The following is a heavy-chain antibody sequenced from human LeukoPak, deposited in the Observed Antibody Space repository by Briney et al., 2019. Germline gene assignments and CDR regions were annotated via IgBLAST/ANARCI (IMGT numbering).Heavy chain of an antibody. D-gene: IGHD6-13*01. CDR1: GYSFTSYW. V-gene: IGHV5-51*01. Sequence: GESLKISCKGSGYSFTSYWTGWVRQMPGKGLEWMGIIYPGDSDTRYSPSFQGQVTISADKSISTAYLQWSSLKASDTAMYYCARRRAAAGTLNWFDPWGQGTLVTVSS. J-gene: IGHJ5*02. CDR2: IYPGDSDT. CDR3: ARRRAAAGTLNWFDP.